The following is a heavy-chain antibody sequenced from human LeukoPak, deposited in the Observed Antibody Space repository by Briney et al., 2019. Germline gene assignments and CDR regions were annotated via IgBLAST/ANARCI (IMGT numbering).Heavy chain of an antibody. D-gene: IGHD3-10*01. J-gene: IGHJ4*02. CDR2: MNPNSGNT. CDR3: ARGHYGSGRYLYYFDY. Sequence: ASVKVSCKASGYTFTSYDINWVRQATGQGLEWMGWMNPNSGNTGYAQKFQGRVTITRNTSISTAYMELSSLRSEDTAVYYCARGHYGSGRYLYYFDYWGQGTLVTVSS. V-gene: IGHV1-8*03. CDR1: GYTFTSYD.